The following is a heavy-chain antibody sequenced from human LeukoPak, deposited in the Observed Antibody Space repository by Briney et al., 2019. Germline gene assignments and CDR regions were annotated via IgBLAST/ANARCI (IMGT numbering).Heavy chain of an antibody. D-gene: IGHD1-26*01. CDR1: GYSISSRYY. CDR2: IYHSGST. CDR3: ARQGGDYFDY. V-gene: IGHV4-38-2*01. J-gene: IGHJ4*02. Sequence: SETLSLTCAVSGYSISSRYYWGWIRQPPGKGLEWIGSIYHSGSTYYNPSLESRVTISVDTSKNQFSLKLSSVTAADTAVYYCARQGGDYFDYWGQGTLVTVSS.